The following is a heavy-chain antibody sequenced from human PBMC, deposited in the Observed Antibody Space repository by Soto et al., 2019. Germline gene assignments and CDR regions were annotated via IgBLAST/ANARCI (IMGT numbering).Heavy chain of an antibody. CDR2: IYSGGST. Sequence: GGSLRLSCAASGFTVSSNYMSWVRQAPGKGLEWVSVIYSGGSTYYADYVKGRFTISRDNSKNTLYLQMNSLRAEDTAVYYCARENSNYVVSYYYYYMDVWGKGTTVTVSS. V-gene: IGHV3-66*01. D-gene: IGHD4-4*01. J-gene: IGHJ6*03. CDR3: ARENSNYVVSYYYYYMDV. CDR1: GFTVSSNY.